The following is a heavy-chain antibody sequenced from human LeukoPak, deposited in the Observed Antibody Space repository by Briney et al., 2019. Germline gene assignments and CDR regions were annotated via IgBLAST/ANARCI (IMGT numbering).Heavy chain of an antibody. CDR2: INHSGST. CDR3: ASSMVRGVRNPNWFDP. CDR1: GGSFSGYY. D-gene: IGHD3-10*01. Sequence: PSETLSLTCAVYGGSFSGYYWSWIRQPPGKGLEWIGEINHSGSTNYNPSLKSRVTISVDTSKNQFSLKLSSVTAADTAVYYCASSMVRGVRNPNWFDPWGQETLVTVSS. J-gene: IGHJ5*02. V-gene: IGHV4-34*01.